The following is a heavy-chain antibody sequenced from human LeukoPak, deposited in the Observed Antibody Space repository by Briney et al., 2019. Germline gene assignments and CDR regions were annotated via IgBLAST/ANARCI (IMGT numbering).Heavy chain of an antibody. D-gene: IGHD1-26*01. V-gene: IGHV1-69*02. Sequence: SVKVSCKASGGTFSSYTISWVRQAPGQGLEWMGRIIPILGIANYAQKFQGRVTITADKSTSTAYMELSSLRSEDTAVFYCARLNYGPYSGIDYWGQGTLVTVSS. CDR3: ARLNYGPYSGIDY. CDR1: GGTFSSYT. J-gene: IGHJ4*02. CDR2: IIPILGIA.